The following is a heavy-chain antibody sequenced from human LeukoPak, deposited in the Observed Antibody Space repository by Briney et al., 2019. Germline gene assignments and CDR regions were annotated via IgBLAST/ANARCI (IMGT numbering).Heavy chain of an antibody. CDR3: ARAKRGYSYGYGYYMDV. V-gene: IGHV3-30*04. D-gene: IGHD5-18*01. CDR2: IPYDGSNK. Sequence: GGSLRLSCAASGFTFSSYAMHWVRQAPGKGLEWVAVIPYDGSNKYYADSVKGRFTISRDNSKNTLYLQMNSLRAEDTAVYYCARAKRGYSYGYGYYMDVWGKGTTVTVSS. CDR1: GFTFSSYA. J-gene: IGHJ6*03.